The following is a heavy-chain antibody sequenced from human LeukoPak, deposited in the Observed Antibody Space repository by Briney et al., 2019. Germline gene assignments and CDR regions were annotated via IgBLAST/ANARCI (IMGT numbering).Heavy chain of an antibody. CDR1: GFTFSSYV. D-gene: IGHD2-8*01. V-gene: IGHV3-64D*09. J-gene: IGHJ3*02. CDR3: VKEGNGAFDI. CDR2: VSSIGGST. Sequence: PGGSLRLSCSASGFTFSSYVMFWVRQAPGKGLEYVSAVSSIGGSTYYADSVKGRFTFSRDNSKNTLYLQMISLRPEDTAVYYCVKEGNGAFDIWGQGTMVTVSS.